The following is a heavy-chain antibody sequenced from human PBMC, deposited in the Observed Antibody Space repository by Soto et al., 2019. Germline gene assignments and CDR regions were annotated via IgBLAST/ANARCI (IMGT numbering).Heavy chain of an antibody. CDR3: ARGSYSYALTGDSYYYYGMDV. CDR1: GYIFTGYY. D-gene: IGHD5-18*01. V-gene: IGHV1-2*04. CDR2: INPNSGGT. Sequence: QVQLVQSGAEVKKPGASVKVSCKASGYIFTGYYMHWVRQAPGQGLEWMGCINPNSGGTDYAQEFEGWVTMTRDTSISTAYMELSRLRSDDTAVYYCARGSYSYALTGDSYYYYGMDVWGQGTTVTVSS. J-gene: IGHJ6*02.